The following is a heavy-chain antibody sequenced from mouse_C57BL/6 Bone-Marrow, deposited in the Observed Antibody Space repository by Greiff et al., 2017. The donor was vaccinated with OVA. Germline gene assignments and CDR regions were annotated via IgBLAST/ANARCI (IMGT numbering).Heavy chain of an antibody. V-gene: IGHV1-15*01. CDR2: IDPETGGT. CDR3: TGESFDY. CDR1: GYTFTDYE. J-gene: IGHJ2*01. Sequence: QVHVKQSGAELVRPGASVTLSCKASGYTFTDYEMHWVKQTPVHGLEWIGAIDPETGGTAYNQKFKGKAILTADKSSSTAYMELRSLTSEDSAVYYCTGESFDYWGQGTTLTVSS.